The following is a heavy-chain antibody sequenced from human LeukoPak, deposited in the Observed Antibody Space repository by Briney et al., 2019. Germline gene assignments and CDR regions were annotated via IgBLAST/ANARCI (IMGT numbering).Heavy chain of an antibody. CDR1: GFTFSSYA. D-gene: IGHD4-11*01. CDR3: ARICEMGVTAGLFAFDI. V-gene: IGHV3-30*04. Sequence: GGSLRLSCAAAGFTFSSYAMHWVRQAPGKGLEWGAVISYDGSNKYYADSVKGRFTISRDNSKNTLYLHMNSLRAEDTAVYYCARICEMGVTAGLFAFDIWGQGTMVTVSS. J-gene: IGHJ3*02. CDR2: ISYDGSNK.